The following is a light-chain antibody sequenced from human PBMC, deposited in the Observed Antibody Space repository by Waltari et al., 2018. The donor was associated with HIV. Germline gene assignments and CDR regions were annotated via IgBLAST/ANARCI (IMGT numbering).Light chain of an antibody. V-gene: IGKV4-1*01. CDR3: QQYYSTPVT. Sequence: DIVMTQSPDSLAVSLGERATINCKSRQSVLYSSNNKDYLAWYQQKPAQPPKLLFYWASTRESGVPDRFGGSGSGTNFTLTINSLQAEDVAVYYCQQYYSTPVTFGGGTKVEIK. J-gene: IGKJ4*01. CDR1: QSVLYSSNNKDY. CDR2: WAS.